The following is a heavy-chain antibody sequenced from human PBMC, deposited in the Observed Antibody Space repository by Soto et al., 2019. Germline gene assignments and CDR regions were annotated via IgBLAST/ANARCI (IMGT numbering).Heavy chain of an antibody. CDR3: ARDSHYDFWSGNVRYGTDV. CDR2: INHDGSEK. J-gene: IGHJ6*01. D-gene: IGHD3-3*01. Sequence: RGSLLLSCASSVFTFSIYWMSWVRQAPGKGLDWVANINHDGSEKYYVDSVKGRLTISRDNAKNSLYLQMNSLRAEDTAVYYCARDSHYDFWSGNVRYGTDVWGQGTPVTVSS. V-gene: IGHV3-7*03. CDR1: VFTFSIYW.